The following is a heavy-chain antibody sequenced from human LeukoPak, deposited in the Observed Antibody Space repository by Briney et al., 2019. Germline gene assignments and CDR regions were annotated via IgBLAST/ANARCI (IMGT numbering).Heavy chain of an antibody. V-gene: IGHV3-30*18. CDR3: AKEGRDGFNYDY. CDR2: ISYDGSNK. CDR1: RFTFSSYG. Sequence: GGSLRLSCAASRFTFSSYGMHWVRQAQGKGLEWVAVISYDGSNKYYADSVKGRFTVSRDNSKNTLYLQMNSLRAEDTAVYYCAKEGRDGFNYDYWGQGTLVTVSS. D-gene: IGHD5-24*01. J-gene: IGHJ4*02.